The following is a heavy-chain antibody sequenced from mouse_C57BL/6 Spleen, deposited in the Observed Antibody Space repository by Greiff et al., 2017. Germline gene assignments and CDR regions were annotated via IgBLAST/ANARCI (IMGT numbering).Heavy chain of an antibody. CDR2: ISDGGSYT. J-gene: IGHJ2*01. CDR3: ARDGGPPYYFDY. V-gene: IGHV5-4*01. CDR1: GFTFSSYA. Sequence: EVKVVESGGGLVKPGGSLKLSCAASGFTFSSYAMSWVRQTPEKRLEWVATISDGGSYTYYPDNVKGRFTISRDNAKNNLYLQMSHLKSEDTAMYYCARDGGPPYYFDYWGQGTTLTVSS.